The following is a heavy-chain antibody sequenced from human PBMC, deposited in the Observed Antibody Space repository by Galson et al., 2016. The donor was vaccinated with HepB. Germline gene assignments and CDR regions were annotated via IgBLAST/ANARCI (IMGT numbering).Heavy chain of an antibody. D-gene: IGHD6-13*01. CDR2: LIPAFGTI. J-gene: IGHJ4*02. V-gene: IGHV1-69*13. CDR3: ATLGAALDY. Sequence: SVKVSCKASGGTFSRYTLTWVRQAPGQGLEWMGDLIPAFGTINSAQKFQDRATFTADESTSTAYMQLSSLRPEDTAVYYCATLGAALDYWGQGTLVSVSS. CDR1: GGTFSRYT.